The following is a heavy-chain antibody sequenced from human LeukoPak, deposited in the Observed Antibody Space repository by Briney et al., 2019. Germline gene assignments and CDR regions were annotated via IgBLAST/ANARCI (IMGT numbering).Heavy chain of an antibody. J-gene: IGHJ4*02. CDR2: TYYRSKWYT. Sequence: SQTLSLTCAISGDSVSSNSAAWNWIRQSPSRGLEWLGRTYYRSKWYTDYAISVKSRMTINPDTSKNQFSLQLNSVTPEDTAMYYCARGGHAAFDYWGQGTLVTVSS. CDR3: ARGGHAAFDY. D-gene: IGHD3-16*01. CDR1: GDSVSSNSAA. V-gene: IGHV6-1*01.